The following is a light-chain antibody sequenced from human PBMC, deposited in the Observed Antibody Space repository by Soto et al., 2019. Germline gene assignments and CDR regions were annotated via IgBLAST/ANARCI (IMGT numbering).Light chain of an antibody. Sequence: EIVLTQSPATLSLSPGERATLSCRASQSVSSYLAWYQQKPGQAPRLLIYDASNRATGIPARFSGSGSGTDFTLTISSLEPEDFAVYHCQQRSNWLPYTFGQGTKLEIK. J-gene: IGKJ2*01. CDR2: DAS. CDR1: QSVSSY. V-gene: IGKV3-11*01. CDR3: QQRSNWLPYT.